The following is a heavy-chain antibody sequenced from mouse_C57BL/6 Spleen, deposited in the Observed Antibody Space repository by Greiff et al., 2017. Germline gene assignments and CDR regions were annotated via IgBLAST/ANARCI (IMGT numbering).Heavy chain of an antibody. CDR2: IDPETGGT. D-gene: IGHD1-1*01. V-gene: IGHV1-15*01. CDR3: TREGFTRVVTNFDY. J-gene: IGHJ2*01. CDR1: GYTFTDYE. Sequence: QVQLQQSGAELVRPGASVTLSCKASGYTFTDYEMHWVKQTPVHGLEWIGAIDPETGGTAYNQKFKGKAILTADKSSSTAYMELRSLTSEDSAVYYCTREGFTRVVTNFDYWGQGTTLTVSS.